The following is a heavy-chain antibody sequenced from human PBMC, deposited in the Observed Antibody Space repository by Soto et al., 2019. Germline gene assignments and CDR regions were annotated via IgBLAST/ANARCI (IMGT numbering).Heavy chain of an antibody. CDR1: GFTFRSSP. D-gene: IGHD3-16*01. CDR2: INGGDDSE. J-gene: IGHJ4*02. CDR3: XXXSHWGIISPTHDH. Sequence: EVQLWESGGGLVQPGGSLRLSCAVSGFTFRSSPMSWVRRAPGKGLEWVSGINGGDDSEHYVDSVRGRFTIIRDNXXXXXXXXXXXXXXXXXXXXXXXXXSHWGIISPTHDHWGQGTQVTVSS. V-gene: IGHV3-23*01.